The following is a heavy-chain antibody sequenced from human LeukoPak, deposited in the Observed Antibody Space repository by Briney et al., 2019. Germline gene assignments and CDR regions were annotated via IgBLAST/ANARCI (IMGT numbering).Heavy chain of an antibody. CDR2: ISSSGGTI. CDR3: AGGYCSGGSCYSYYYGMDV. Sequence: GGSLRPSCAASGFTFSSYEMNWVRQAPGKGLEWVSYISSSGGTIYYADSVKGRFTISRDNAKNSLYLQMNSLRAEDTAVYYCAGGYCSGGSCYSYYYGMDVWGQGTTVTVSS. D-gene: IGHD2-15*01. J-gene: IGHJ6*02. V-gene: IGHV3-48*03. CDR1: GFTFSSYE.